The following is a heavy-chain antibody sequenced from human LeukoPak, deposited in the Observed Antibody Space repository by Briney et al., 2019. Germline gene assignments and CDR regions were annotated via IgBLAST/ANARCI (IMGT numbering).Heavy chain of an antibody. CDR1: GYTFISYY. V-gene: IGHV1-2*06. CDR3: ARLMGTTTKASY. D-gene: IGHD1-14*01. J-gene: IGHJ4*02. CDR2: INPTTRVT. Sequence: GASVKVXCKASGYTFISYYINWGGQARGQGVEWMVRINPTTRVTNSAHNFHGRVTMTRDMSISTAHMELSRLRFDDTAVYYCARLMGTTTKASYWGQGTLVTVSS.